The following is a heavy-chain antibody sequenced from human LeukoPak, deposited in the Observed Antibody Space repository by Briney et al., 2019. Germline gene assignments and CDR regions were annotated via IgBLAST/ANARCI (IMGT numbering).Heavy chain of an antibody. Sequence: SVKVSCKASGGTFSSYTISWVRQAPGQGLEWMGGIIPIFGTANYAQKFQGRVTITADESTSTAYMELSSLRPEDTAVYYCARGRYSSSINSMDVWGQGTTVTVSS. J-gene: IGHJ6*02. CDR2: IIPIFGTA. CDR1: GGTFSSYT. D-gene: IGHD6-6*01. V-gene: IGHV1-69*13. CDR3: ARGRYSSSINSMDV.